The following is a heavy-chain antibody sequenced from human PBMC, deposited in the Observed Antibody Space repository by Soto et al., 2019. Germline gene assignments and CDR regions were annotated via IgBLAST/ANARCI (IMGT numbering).Heavy chain of an antibody. CDR2: ISGSGGST. Sequence: EVQLLESGGGLVQPGGSLRLSCAASGFTFSSYAMSWVRQAPGKGLEWVSAISGSGGSTYYADSVKGRFTISRDNSKNTLYLQMNSLRAEDTAVYYCAKDLFVSTSAPEAPGIDAFDIWGQGTMVTVSS. J-gene: IGHJ3*02. CDR1: GFTFSSYA. V-gene: IGHV3-23*01. CDR3: AKDLFVSTSAPEAPGIDAFDI. D-gene: IGHD2-2*01.